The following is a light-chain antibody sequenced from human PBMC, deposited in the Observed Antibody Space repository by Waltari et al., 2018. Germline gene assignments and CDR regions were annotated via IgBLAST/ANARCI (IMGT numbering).Light chain of an antibody. CDR2: EVS. V-gene: IGLV2-14*01. CDR1: SSDVGAYHF. CDR3: NSYTTSHTQV. J-gene: IGLJ1*01. Sequence: QSALTQPASVSGSPGQSVTISCTGTSSDVGAYHFVSWYQQHPGKAPKLLIYEVSDRPSGISNRFSGSKSGNTASLTISGLQADDEADYYCNSYTTSHTQVFGTGTKVTVL.